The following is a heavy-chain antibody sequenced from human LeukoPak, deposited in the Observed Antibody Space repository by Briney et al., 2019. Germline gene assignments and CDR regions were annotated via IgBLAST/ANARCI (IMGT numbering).Heavy chain of an antibody. V-gene: IGHV1-2*02. Sequence: ASVKVSCKASGYTFTDYYIYWVRQAPGQGLEWMGWINPNSGGTNYAQKFQGRVTMTRDTSITTAYMELSRLRSDDTAVHYCASGGGNPSYMFDYWGQGTLVTVSS. CDR3: ASGGGNPSYMFDY. J-gene: IGHJ4*02. D-gene: IGHD4-23*01. CDR2: INPNSGGT. CDR1: GYTFTDYY.